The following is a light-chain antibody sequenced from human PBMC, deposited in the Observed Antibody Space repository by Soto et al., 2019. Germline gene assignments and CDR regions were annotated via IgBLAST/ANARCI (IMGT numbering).Light chain of an antibody. CDR2: GAS. CDR1: QSVSSN. CDR3: QQYNNWPLT. Sequence: EIVMTQSPATLSVSPEERATLSCSASQSVSSNLAGYQQKPGQAPRLLIYGASSRATGIPARFSGSGSGTEFTLTISSLQSEHFAVYYCQQYNNWPLTFGQGTKRDIK. V-gene: IGKV3-15*01. J-gene: IGKJ2*01.